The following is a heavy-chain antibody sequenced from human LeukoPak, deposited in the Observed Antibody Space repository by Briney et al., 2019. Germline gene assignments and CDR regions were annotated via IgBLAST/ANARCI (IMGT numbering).Heavy chain of an antibody. D-gene: IGHD3-22*01. J-gene: IGHJ4*02. CDR1: GYTFTGYY. CDR2: INPNSGGT. V-gene: IGHV1-2*02. Sequence: ASVKVSCKASGYTFTGYYTHWVRQAPGQGLVWMGWINPNSGGTNYAQKFQGRVTMTRDTSISTAYMELSRLRSDDTAVYYCARDLVITTAFYYFDYWGQGTLVTVSS. CDR3: ARDLVITTAFYYFDY.